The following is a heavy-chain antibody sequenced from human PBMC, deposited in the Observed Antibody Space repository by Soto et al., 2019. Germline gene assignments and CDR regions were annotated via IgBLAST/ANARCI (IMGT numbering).Heavy chain of an antibody. D-gene: IGHD6-13*01. V-gene: IGHV4-34*01. CDR3: ARGDGAAAGPYFDY. CDR2: INHSGST. J-gene: IGHJ4*02. Sequence: SETLSLTCAVYGGSFSGYYWSWIRQPPGKGLEWIGEINHSGSTNYNPSLKSRVTISVDTSKNQFSLKLSSVTAADTAVYYCARGDGAAAGPYFDYWGQGTMVTVSS. CDR1: GGSFSGYY.